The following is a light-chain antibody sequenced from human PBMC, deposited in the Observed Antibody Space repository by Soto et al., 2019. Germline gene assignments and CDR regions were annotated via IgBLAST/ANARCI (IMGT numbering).Light chain of an antibody. CDR1: QSVLFSSNSKNA. Sequence: DIVMTQSPDSLDVSLGERATINCKSSQSVLFSSNSKNALAWYQQRPGQPPKLLIYWASTRESGVPDRFSGSGYGTDFTLTISTLQAEDVAVYYCQQYYVTPPTFGGGTKVEIK. CDR2: WAS. V-gene: IGKV4-1*01. CDR3: QQYYVTPPT. J-gene: IGKJ4*01.